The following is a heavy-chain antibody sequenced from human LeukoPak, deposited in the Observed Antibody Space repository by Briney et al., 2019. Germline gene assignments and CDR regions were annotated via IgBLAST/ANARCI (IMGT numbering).Heavy chain of an antibody. CDR2: VWYDGSNK. CDR3: AKRGVVIRVILVGFHKEAYYFDS. Sequence: VGSPRLSSAASGFTFSGYGMHWVRQAPGKGLEWVAVVWYDGSNKYYADSVKGRFTISRDNSKNTLYLEMNNLRVDDTAVYFCAKRGVVIRVILVGFHKEAYYFDSWGQGALVTVSS. CDR1: GFTFSGYG. V-gene: IGHV3-33*06. D-gene: IGHD3-22*01. J-gene: IGHJ4*02.